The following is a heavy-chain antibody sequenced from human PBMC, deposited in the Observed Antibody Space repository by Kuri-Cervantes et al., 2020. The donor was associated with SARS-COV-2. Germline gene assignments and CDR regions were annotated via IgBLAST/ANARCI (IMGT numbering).Heavy chain of an antibody. CDR3: ARSNRGSYFSAFDI. CDR2: ISYDGSNK. V-gene: IGHV3-30-3*01. CDR1: GFTFTSYA. Sequence: LSLTCAASGFTFTSYAMHWVRQAPGKGLEWVALISYDGSNKYYADSVKGRFTISRDNSRNTLYLQMNSLRAEDTAVYYCARSNRGSYFSAFDIWGQGTMVTVSS. J-gene: IGHJ3*02. D-gene: IGHD1-26*01.